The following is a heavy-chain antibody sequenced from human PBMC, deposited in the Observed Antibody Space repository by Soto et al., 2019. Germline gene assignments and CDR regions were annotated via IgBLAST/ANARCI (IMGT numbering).Heavy chain of an antibody. J-gene: IGHJ3*01. D-gene: IGHD3-16*01. CDR2: FFWGDDK. CDR1: GFSLTTSGRG. CDR3: AHRVAMMDAFDV. V-gene: IGHV2-5*02. Sequence: QITLKESGPTLVKPTQTLTLTCTFSGFSLTTSGRGVGWIRQPPGKALEWLALFFWGDDKRYSPSLKTSLTISKDTSKTQVVLTMPNMGAEDTATYYGAHRVAMMDAFDVWGQGTVVTVSS.